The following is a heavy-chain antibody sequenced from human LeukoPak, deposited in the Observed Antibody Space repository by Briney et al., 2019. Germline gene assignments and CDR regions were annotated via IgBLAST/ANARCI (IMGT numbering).Heavy chain of an antibody. CDR2: ISYDGGSE. V-gene: IGHV3-30*04. J-gene: IGHJ4*02. Sequence: TGGSLRLSCAASGFAFSDYAMHWVRQAPGKGLEWVAVISYDGGSEHYLDSVKGRFTISRDNSKNTVYLQMNSPRGEDTARYYCARNYRSMSRIIYLFDFWGQGTPVTVSS. CDR3: ARNYRSMSRIIYLFDF. CDR1: GFAFSDYA. D-gene: IGHD5-24*01.